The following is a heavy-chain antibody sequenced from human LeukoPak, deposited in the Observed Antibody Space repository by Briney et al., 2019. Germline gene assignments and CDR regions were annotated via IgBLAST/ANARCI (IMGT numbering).Heavy chain of an antibody. D-gene: IGHD5-18*01. CDR1: GFTFSSYG. CDR3: ATSKVARGYSYGYDYYYYGMDV. Sequence: GGSLRLSCAASGFTFSSYGMHWVRQAPGKGLEWVAVISYDGSNKYYADSVKGRFTISRDNSKNTLYLQMNSLRAEDTAVYYCATSKVARGYSYGYDYYYYGMDVWGQGTTVTASS. CDR2: ISYDGSNK. J-gene: IGHJ6*02. V-gene: IGHV3-30*03.